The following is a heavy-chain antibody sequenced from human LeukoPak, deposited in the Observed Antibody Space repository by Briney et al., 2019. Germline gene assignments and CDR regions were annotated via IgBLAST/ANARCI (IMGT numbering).Heavy chain of an antibody. J-gene: IGHJ4*02. CDR3: ARDRTGTTVTNYFDY. D-gene: IGHD4-17*01. CDR1: GGTFSSYA. Sequence: TSVKVSCKASGGTFSSYAISWVRQAPGQGLEWMGRIIPIFGTANYAQKFQGRVTITADKSTSTAYMELSSLRSEDTAVYYCARDRTGTTVTNYFDYWGQGTLVTVSS. V-gene: IGHV1-69*06. CDR2: IIPIFGTA.